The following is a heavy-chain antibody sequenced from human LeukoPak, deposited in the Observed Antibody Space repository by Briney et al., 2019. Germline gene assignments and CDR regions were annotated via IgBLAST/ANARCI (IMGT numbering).Heavy chain of an antibody. CDR2: INPNNGGT. CDR3: AREEVAGRDDP. J-gene: IGHJ5*02. D-gene: IGHD6-19*01. Sequence: ASVKVSCKASGYTFTGYYMHWVRQAPGQGLEWMGWINPNNGGTNYAQKFQGRVTMTRDTSINTVYMELSRLRSDDTAVYYCAREEVAGRDDPWGQGTLVTVSS. V-gene: IGHV1-2*02. CDR1: GYTFTGYY.